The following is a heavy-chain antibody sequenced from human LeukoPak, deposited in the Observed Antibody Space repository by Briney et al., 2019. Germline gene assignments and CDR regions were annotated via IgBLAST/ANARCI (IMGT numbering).Heavy chain of an antibody. J-gene: IGHJ6*03. V-gene: IGHV4-39*07. D-gene: IGHD2-2*01. CDR1: GGSISSSSYY. CDR3: ARGYCRSSSCYYYSYMDV. CDR2: IYYSGST. Sequence: SETLSLTCTVSGGSISSSSYYWGWIRQPPGKGLEWIGSIYYSGSTYYNPSLKSRVTISVDTSKNQFSLKLSSVTPADTAVYYCARGYCRSSSCYYYSYMDVWGKGTTVTVSS.